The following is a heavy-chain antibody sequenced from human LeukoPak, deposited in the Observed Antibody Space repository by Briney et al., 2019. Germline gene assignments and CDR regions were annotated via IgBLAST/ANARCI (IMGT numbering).Heavy chain of an antibody. CDR2: IYTSGST. D-gene: IGHD3-10*01. Sequence: SETLSLTCTVSGVSISSYSWSWIRQPAGKGLEWIGRIYTSGSTNYNPSLKSRVTMSVDTSKNQFSLKVISMTAADTAAYYCTKSDGYGLIRICGRGTMVTVSS. V-gene: IGHV4-4*07. CDR1: GVSISSYS. J-gene: IGHJ3*02. CDR3: TKSDGYGLIRI.